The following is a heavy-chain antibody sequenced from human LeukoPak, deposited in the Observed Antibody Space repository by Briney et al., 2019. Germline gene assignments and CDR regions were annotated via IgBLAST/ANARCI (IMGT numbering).Heavy chain of an antibody. J-gene: IGHJ4*02. CDR2: MYYRGTT. V-gene: IGHV4-39*07. Sequence: SETLSLTCTVSGGSINSSSCYWGWVSQPPGKGLEWIGSMYYRGTTYYNPSLKSRVTISVDTSKNQFSLKLSSVTAAGTAVYYCARGQTSRVSDYWGQGTLVTVSS. CDR3: ARGQTSRVSDY. CDR1: GGSINSSSCY. D-gene: IGHD6-13*01.